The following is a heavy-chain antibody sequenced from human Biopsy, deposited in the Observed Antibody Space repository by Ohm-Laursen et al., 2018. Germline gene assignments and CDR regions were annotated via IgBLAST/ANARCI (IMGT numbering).Heavy chain of an antibody. CDR3: AGIVLGPTNDAFDI. Sequence: GTLSLTCTVSGGSISSYYWSWIRQAAGKGLEWIGRIYSGGGTIYNPSLKSRVTMSVDTSKNHFSLNLNSVTAADTAVYYCAGIVLGPTNDAFDIWGQGTMVTVSS. CDR1: GGSISSYY. D-gene: IGHD1-26*01. V-gene: IGHV4-4*07. J-gene: IGHJ3*02. CDR2: IYSGGGT.